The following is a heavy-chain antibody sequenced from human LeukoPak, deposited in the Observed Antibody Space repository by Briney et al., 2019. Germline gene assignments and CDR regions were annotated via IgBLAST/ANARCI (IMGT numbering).Heavy chain of an antibody. J-gene: IGHJ5*02. CDR2: ISYDGSNK. D-gene: IGHD2-2*01. CDR1: GFTFSSYA. CDR3: AKKGGRVVPAASDWFDP. V-gene: IGHV3-30*18. Sequence: GGSLRLSCAASGFTFSSYAMHWVRQAPGKGLEWVAVISYDGSNKYYADSVKGRFTISRDNSKNTLYLQMNSLRAEDTAVYYCAKKGGRVVPAASDWFDPWGQGTLVTVSS.